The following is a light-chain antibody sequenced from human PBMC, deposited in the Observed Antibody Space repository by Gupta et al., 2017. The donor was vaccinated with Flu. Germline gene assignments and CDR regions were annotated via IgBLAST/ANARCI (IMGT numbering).Light chain of an antibody. CDR1: SSDIGNYNY. J-gene: IGLJ1*01. Sequence: QSALTQPASVSGSPGQSITISCTGTSSDIGNYNYVSWYQQHPGKVPRLMIYEVSNRPSGVSNRFSGSKSGNTASLTISGLQAEDEADYYCCSYSSSTARVFGTGTRVTVL. V-gene: IGLV2-14*01. CDR2: EVS. CDR3: CSYSSSTARV.